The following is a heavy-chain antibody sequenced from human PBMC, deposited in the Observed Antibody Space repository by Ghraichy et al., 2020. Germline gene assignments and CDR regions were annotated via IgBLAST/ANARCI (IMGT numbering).Heavy chain of an antibody. Sequence: LTCAASGFTFDDFTMHWIRQSPGKGLEWVSLISWDGGDTYYADSVKGRFTISRDNTKNSLYLQMNSLRTEDTALYYCAKDSSFCSSTNCFTADAFEVWGQGTMVTVSS. CDR1: GFTFDDFT. CDR2: ISWDGGDT. V-gene: IGHV3-43*01. CDR3: AKDSSFCSSTNCFTADAFEV. D-gene: IGHD2-2*02. J-gene: IGHJ3*01.